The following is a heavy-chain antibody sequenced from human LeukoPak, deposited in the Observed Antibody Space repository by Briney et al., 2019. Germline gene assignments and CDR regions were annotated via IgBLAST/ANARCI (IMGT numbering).Heavy chain of an antibody. CDR1: GGSISSGGYS. CDR3: ARRARDYYDSSGYSYYFDY. V-gene: IGHV4-30-2*01. J-gene: IGHJ4*02. D-gene: IGHD3-22*01. Sequence: SQTLSLTCAVSGGSISSGGYSWSWIRQPPGKGLEWIGYIYHSGSTYYNPSLKSRVTISVDRSTNQFSLKLSSVTAADTAVYYCARRARDYYDSSGYSYYFDYWGQGTLVTVSS. CDR2: IYHSGST.